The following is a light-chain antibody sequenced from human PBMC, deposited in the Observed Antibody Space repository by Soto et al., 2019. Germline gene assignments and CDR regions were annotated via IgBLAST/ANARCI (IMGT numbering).Light chain of an antibody. V-gene: IGKV1D-12*01. CDR2: AAA. J-gene: IGKJ2*01. CDR3: QQTDTYPYT. Sequence: DIQMTQSPSSVSASVGDRVTITCRASQGISSWLAWYQQVPGKAPKLLIYAAATLQSGVSSRFSGSYSGTDFTLTISSLQPEDFATYYCQQTDTYPYTFGQGTKVDIK. CDR1: QGISSW.